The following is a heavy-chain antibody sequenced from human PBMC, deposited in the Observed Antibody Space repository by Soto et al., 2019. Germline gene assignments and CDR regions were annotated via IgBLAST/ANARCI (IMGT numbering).Heavy chain of an antibody. Sequence: PGGSLRLSCSASGFTFSSYAMHWVRQAPGKGLEYVSAISSNGGSTYYADSVKGRFTISRDNSKNTLYLQMSSLRAEDTAVYYCVMTYYYDSSGLRFDYWGQGTLVTVSS. CDR1: GFTFSSYA. CDR2: ISSNGGST. J-gene: IGHJ4*02. CDR3: VMTYYYDSSGLRFDY. V-gene: IGHV3-64D*06. D-gene: IGHD3-22*01.